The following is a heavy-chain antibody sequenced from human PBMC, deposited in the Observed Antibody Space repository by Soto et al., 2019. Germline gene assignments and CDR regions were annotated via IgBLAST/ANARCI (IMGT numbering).Heavy chain of an antibody. CDR2: IYHSGST. CDR1: GGSISSSNW. Sequence: QVQLQESGPGLVKPSGTLSLTCAVSGGSISSSNWWSWVRQPPGKGLEWIGEIYHSGSTNYNPSLRCRVTISVAKSKNQFSLKLSSVTAADTAVYYCARVVGGYYYGMDVWGQGTTVTVSS. CDR3: ARVVGGYYYGMDV. V-gene: IGHV4-4*02. J-gene: IGHJ6*02. D-gene: IGHD2-2*01.